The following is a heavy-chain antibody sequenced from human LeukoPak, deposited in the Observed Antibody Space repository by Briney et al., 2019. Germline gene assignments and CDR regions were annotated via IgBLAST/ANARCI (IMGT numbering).Heavy chain of an antibody. Sequence: ASVKVSCKASGGTFSSYAISWVRQAPGQGLEWMGRIIPIFGTANYAQKFQGRVTITTDESTSTAYMELSSLRSEDTAVYYCARDSHSGGYYDYFDYWGQGTLVTVSS. D-gene: IGHD3-22*01. V-gene: IGHV1-69*05. CDR1: GGTFSSYA. J-gene: IGHJ4*02. CDR3: ARDSHSGGYYDYFDY. CDR2: IIPIFGTA.